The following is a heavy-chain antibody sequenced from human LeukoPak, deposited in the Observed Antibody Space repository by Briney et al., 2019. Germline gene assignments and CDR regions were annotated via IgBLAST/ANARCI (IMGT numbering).Heavy chain of an antibody. D-gene: IGHD5/OR15-5a*01. Sequence: GGSLRLSCAASGFTFSSYDMHWVRRAPGRGLEWVSAIGIAGDTYYPDSVKGRFTISRENAKNSMYLQMNSLKDGDTAVYYCIRGGIQVSGIDAFDIWGQGTMVTVSS. CDR2: IGIAGDT. V-gene: IGHV3-13*01. CDR3: IRGGIQVSGIDAFDI. J-gene: IGHJ3*02. CDR1: GFTFSSYD.